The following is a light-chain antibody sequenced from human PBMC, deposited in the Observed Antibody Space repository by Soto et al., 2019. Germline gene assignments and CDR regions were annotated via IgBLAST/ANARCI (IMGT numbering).Light chain of an antibody. CDR3: AAWDDSLNGPNYV. CDR2: SNN. J-gene: IGLJ1*01. V-gene: IGLV1-44*01. Sequence: VLTQPPSASGTPGQRVTISCSGSSSNIGSNTVNWYQQLPGTAPKLLIYSNNQRPSGVPDRFSGSKSGTSASLAISGLQSEDEADYYCAAWDDSLNGPNYVFGTGTKVTVL. CDR1: SSNIGSNT.